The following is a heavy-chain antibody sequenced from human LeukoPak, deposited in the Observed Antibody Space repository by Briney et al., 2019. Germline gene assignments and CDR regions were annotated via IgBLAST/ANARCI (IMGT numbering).Heavy chain of an antibody. V-gene: IGHV4-34*01. Sequence: SETLSLTCAVYGGSFSGYYWSWIRQPPGKGLEWIGGINHSGSTNYNPSLKSRVTISVDTSKNQFSLKLSSVTAADTAVYYCARGPPIVVVVAATPFYFDYWGQGTLVTVSS. CDR1: GGSFSGYY. D-gene: IGHD2-15*01. CDR3: ARGPPIVVVVAATPFYFDY. CDR2: INHSGST. J-gene: IGHJ4*02.